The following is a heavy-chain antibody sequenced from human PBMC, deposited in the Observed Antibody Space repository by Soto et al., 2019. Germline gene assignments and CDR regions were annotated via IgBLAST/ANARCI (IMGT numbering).Heavy chain of an antibody. CDR3: ARADYSSSSNYFDY. J-gene: IGHJ4*02. D-gene: IGHD6-6*01. CDR2: IDPSDSYT. Sequence: PGESLKISCQGSGYSFTSYWISWVRQMPGKGLEWMGRIDPSDSYTNYSPSFQGHVTISADKSISTAYLQWSSLKASDTAMYYCARADYSSSSNYFDYWSQGTLVTVSS. CDR1: GYSFTSYW. V-gene: IGHV5-10-1*01.